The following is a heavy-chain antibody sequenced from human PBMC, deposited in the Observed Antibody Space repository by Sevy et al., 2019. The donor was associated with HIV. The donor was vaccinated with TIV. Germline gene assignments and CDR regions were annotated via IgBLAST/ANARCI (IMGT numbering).Heavy chain of an antibody. CDR2: IFHSGDT. Sequence: SETLSLTCTVSGGSISSSSIYWGWFRQSPGKGLDYIGSIFHSGDTYYNPSLKSRVTISVDTSKNQFSLKMTSVTAADTAVYYCARYCYSNGMDVWGQGTTVTVSS. J-gene: IGHJ6*02. D-gene: IGHD2-2*01. CDR1: GGSISSSSIY. CDR3: ARYCYSNGMDV. V-gene: IGHV4-39*01.